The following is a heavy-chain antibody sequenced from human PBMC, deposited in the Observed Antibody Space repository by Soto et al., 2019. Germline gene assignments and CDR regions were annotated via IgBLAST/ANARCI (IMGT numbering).Heavy chain of an antibody. Sequence: PSETLSLTCTVSGGSIGTYYWGWIRQPPGKGLEWIGNIHYSGSTYYDSSLKSRVTISVDTSKNQFSLKLSSVTAADTAVYYCASQHYYDSSGYYVGYWGQGTLVTVSS. J-gene: IGHJ4*02. V-gene: IGHV4-59*04. CDR2: IHYSGST. CDR1: GGSIGTYY. CDR3: ASQHYYDSSGYYVGY. D-gene: IGHD3-22*01.